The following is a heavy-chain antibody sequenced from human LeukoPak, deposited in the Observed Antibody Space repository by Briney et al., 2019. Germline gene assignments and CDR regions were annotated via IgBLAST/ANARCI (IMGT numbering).Heavy chain of an antibody. CDR3: ARTSRYLYYDSSYYDY. Sequence: GGSLRLSCAASGFTFDDYAMHWVRQAPGKGLEWVSGISWNSGSIGYADSVKGRFTISRDNAKNSLYLQMNSLRAEDTAVYYCARTSRYLYYDSSYYDYWGQGTLVTVSS. CDR1: GFTFDDYA. D-gene: IGHD3-22*01. J-gene: IGHJ4*02. CDR2: ISWNSGSI. V-gene: IGHV3-9*01.